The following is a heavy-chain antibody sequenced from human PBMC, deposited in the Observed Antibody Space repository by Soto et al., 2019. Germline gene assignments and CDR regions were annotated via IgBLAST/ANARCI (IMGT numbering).Heavy chain of an antibody. CDR1: GYIFNNYG. V-gene: IGHV1-18*01. Sequence: QVQLVQSGAEVQKPGASVKVSCKASGYIFNNYGIRWVRQAPGQGLEWMGWIYSKEGKINFAQKFQGRVTLTTDTATSTAYIEVRSLSFDASAVYFYASDITYALDYWGQGTLVTVSS. J-gene: IGHJ4*02. D-gene: IGHD3-10*01. CDR3: ASDITYALDY. CDR2: IYSKEGKI.